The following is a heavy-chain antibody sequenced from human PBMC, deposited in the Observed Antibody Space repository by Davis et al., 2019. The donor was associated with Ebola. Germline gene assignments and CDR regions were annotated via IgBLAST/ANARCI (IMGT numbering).Heavy chain of an antibody. V-gene: IGHV3-73*01. J-gene: IGHJ6*02. Sequence: GGSLRLSCAASGFTFSSYGMHWVRQAPGKGLEWVGRIRSKANSYATAYAASVKGRFTISRDDSKNTAYLQMNSLKTEDTAVYYCTIEGDSYYYYGMDVWGQGTTVTVSS. CDR1: GFTFSSYG. D-gene: IGHD3-16*01. CDR2: IRSKANSYAT. CDR3: TIEGDSYYYYGMDV.